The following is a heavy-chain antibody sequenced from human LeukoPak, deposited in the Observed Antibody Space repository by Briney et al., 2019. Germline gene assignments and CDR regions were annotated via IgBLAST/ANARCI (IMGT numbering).Heavy chain of an antibody. CDR1: GYTFTSYG. Sequence: AASVKVSCKASGYTFTSYGISWVRQAPGQGLEWMGWISAYNGNTNYAQKLQGRVTMTTDTSTSTAYMELRSLRSDDTAVYYCARDTAESYDSSGYYIGYFDYWGRGTLVTVSS. CDR2: ISAYNGNT. CDR3: ARDTAESYDSSGYYIGYFDY. D-gene: IGHD3-22*01. V-gene: IGHV1-18*01. J-gene: IGHJ4*02.